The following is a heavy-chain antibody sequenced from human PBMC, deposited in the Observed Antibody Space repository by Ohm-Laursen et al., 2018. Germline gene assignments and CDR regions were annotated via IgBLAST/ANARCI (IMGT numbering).Heavy chain of an antibody. D-gene: IGHD1-26*01. Sequence: SQTLSLTCPVSGGSINDYYWSWIRQPPGKGLEWIGYIYYSGSTNYNPSLKSRVTISVATSKNQFSLNLSSVTAADTAVYYCARHLSGAFHIWGQGTMVTVSS. V-gene: IGHV4-59*08. CDR1: GGSINDYY. J-gene: IGHJ3*02. CDR3: ARHLSGAFHI. CDR2: IYYSGST.